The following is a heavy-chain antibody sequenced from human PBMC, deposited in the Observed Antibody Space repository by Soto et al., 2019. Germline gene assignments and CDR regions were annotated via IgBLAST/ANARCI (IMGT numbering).Heavy chain of an antibody. CDR1: GYTVTSYD. J-gene: IGHJ5*02. CDR3: ARYSSSWYGNWFDP. D-gene: IGHD6-13*01. V-gene: IGHV1-8*01. CDR2: MNPNSGNT. Sequence: QVQLVQSGAEVKKPGASVKVSCKASGYTVTSYDINWVRQATGQGLEWMGWMNPNSGNTGYAQKFQGRVTMTRNTSISTAYMELSSLRSEDTAVYYCARYSSSWYGNWFDPWGQGTLVTVSS.